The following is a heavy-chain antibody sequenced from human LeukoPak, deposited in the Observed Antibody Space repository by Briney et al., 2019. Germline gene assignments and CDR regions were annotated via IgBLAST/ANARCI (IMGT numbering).Heavy chain of an antibody. CDR1: GGSISSGGYY. V-gene: IGHV4-61*08. Sequence: SETLSLTCTVSGGSISSGGYYWSWIRQPPGKGLEWIGYIYYSGSTNYNPSLKSRVTISVDTSKNQFSLKLSSVTAADTAVYYCARLLRERDYYGSGSYYKFDYWGQGILVTVSS. J-gene: IGHJ4*02. CDR3: ARLLRERDYYGSGSYYKFDY. D-gene: IGHD3-10*01. CDR2: IYYSGST.